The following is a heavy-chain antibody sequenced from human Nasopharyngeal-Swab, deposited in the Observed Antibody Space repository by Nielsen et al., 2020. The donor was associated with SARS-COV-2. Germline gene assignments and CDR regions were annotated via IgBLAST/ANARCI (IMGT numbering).Heavy chain of an antibody. V-gene: IGHV3-23*01. CDR2: INSNGGTI. Sequence: GESLKISCAASGFSFDNYAMTWVRQAPGKGLEWVSGINSNGGTIKYAGSVKGRFTVSRDNSKNTLYVQMSDLRVEDSGMYYCAKGSRSWNDVVDSWGQGTLVTVSS. CDR3: AKGSRSWNDVVDS. D-gene: IGHD1-1*01. J-gene: IGHJ4*02. CDR1: GFSFDNYA.